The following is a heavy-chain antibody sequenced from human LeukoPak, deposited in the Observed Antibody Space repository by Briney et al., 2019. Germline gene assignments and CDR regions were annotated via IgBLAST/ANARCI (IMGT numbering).Heavy chain of an antibody. CDR3: AREEWELLLGD. CDR1: GYSISSGYY. CDR2: IYYSGST. V-gene: IGHV4-38-2*02. Sequence: SETLSLTCTVSGYSISSGYYWGWIRQPPGKGLEWIGSIYYSGSTYYNPSLKSRVTISVDTSKNQFSLKLGSVTAADTAVYYCAREEWELLLGDWGQGTLVTVSS. D-gene: IGHD1-26*01. J-gene: IGHJ4*02.